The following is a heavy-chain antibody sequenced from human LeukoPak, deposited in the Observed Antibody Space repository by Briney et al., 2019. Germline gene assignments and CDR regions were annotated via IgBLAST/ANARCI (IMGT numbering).Heavy chain of an antibody. Sequence: ASVKVSCKASGYTFTGYYMHWVRQAPGQGLEWMGWINPNSGGTNYAQKFQGRVTMTRDTSISTAYMELSRLRSDDAAVYYCARDLEGYCSGGSCAEGYWGRGTLVTVSS. J-gene: IGHJ4*02. V-gene: IGHV1-2*02. CDR2: INPNSGGT. D-gene: IGHD2-15*01. CDR3: ARDLEGYCSGGSCAEGY. CDR1: GYTFTGYY.